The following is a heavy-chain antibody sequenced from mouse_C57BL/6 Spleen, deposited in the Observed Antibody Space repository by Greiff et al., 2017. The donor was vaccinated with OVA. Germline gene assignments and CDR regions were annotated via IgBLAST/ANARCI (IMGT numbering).Heavy chain of an antibody. CDR1: GYTFTGYW. CDR3: ARGGPRQPSLDY. J-gene: IGHJ2*01. D-gene: IGHD3-2*02. V-gene: IGHV1-9*01. CDR2: ILPGSGST. Sequence: VQLQQSGAELMKPGASVKLSCKATGYTFTGYWIEWVKQRPGHGLEWIGEILPGSGSTNYHSKFKGKATFTADTSSNTAYMQLSSLTTEDSAIYYCARGGPRQPSLDYWGQGTTLTVSS.